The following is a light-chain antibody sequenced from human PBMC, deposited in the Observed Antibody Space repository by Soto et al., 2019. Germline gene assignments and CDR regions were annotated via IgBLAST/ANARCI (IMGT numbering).Light chain of an antibody. CDR2: AAS. CDR1: QSISSY. CDR3: QQSYSTPWT. J-gene: IGKJ1*01. Sequence: DIQMTQSPSSLSSSVVYXVTIXCLASQSISSYLNWYQQKPGKAPKLLIYAASSLQSGVPSRFSGSGSGTDFTLTISSLQPEDFATYYCQQSYSTPWTFGQGTKVDI. V-gene: IGKV1-39*01.